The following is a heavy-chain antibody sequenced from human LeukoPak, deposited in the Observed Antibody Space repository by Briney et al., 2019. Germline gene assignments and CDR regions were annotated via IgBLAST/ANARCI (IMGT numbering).Heavy chain of an antibody. D-gene: IGHD5-12*01. CDR1: GFTFSSYG. Sequence: GRSLRLSCAASGFTFSSYGMRWVRQAPGKGLEWVAVISYDGSNKYYADSVKGRFTISRDNSKNTLYLQMNSLRVEDTAVYYCAKRRAELMGVATIDDWGQGTLVTVSS. CDR3: AKRRAELMGVATIDD. CDR2: ISYDGSNK. J-gene: IGHJ4*02. V-gene: IGHV3-30*18.